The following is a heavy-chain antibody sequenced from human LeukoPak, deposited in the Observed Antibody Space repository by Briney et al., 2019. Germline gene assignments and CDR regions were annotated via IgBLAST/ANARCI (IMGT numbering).Heavy chain of an antibody. CDR3: ARDWETYYYGSGSYRYFDY. CDR2: IYHSGST. Sequence: SETLSLTCAVSGYSISSGYYWGWLRQPPGKGLEWIGSIYHSGSTYYNPSLKSRVTISVDTSKNQFSLKLSSVTAADTAVYYCARDWETYYYGSGSYRYFDYWGQGTLVTVSS. J-gene: IGHJ4*02. V-gene: IGHV4-38-2*02. CDR1: GYSISSGYY. D-gene: IGHD3-10*01.